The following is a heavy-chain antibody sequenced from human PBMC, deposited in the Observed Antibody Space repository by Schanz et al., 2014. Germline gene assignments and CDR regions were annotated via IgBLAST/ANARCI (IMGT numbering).Heavy chain of an antibody. CDR3: TKGRTFGR. Sequence: QVQLVQSGAEVKKPGVSVKVSCKASGYTFTSYDINWVRQATGQGLEWMGWMNSKTGNTGYAQRFRGRVTMTRNTSITTAYLELSSLRSGDTAVYYCTKGRTFGRWGQGTLVTVSS. V-gene: IGHV1-8*01. CDR2: MNSKTGNT. D-gene: IGHD3-16*01. J-gene: IGHJ4*02. CDR1: GYTFTSYD.